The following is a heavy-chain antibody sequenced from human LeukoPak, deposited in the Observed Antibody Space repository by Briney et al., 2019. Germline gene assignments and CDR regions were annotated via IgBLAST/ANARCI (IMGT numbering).Heavy chain of an antibody. CDR3: AKVLRGLAYYCDYSD. V-gene: IGHV3-23*01. CDR2: ISGSGGST. D-gene: IGHD4-11*01. J-gene: IGHJ4*02. Sequence: TGGSLRLSCAASGFTFSSYAMTWVRQAPGKGLQWVSSISGSGGSTYYADSVKGRFTIAKSNSKNTVYLQMNSLRAEDTAVYYCAKVLRGLAYYCDYSDWGQGNLVTVSS. CDR1: GFTFSSYA.